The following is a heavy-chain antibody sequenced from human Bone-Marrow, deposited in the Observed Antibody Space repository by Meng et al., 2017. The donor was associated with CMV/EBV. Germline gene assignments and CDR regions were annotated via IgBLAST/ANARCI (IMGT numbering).Heavy chain of an antibody. CDR2: IWYDGSNK. V-gene: IGHV3-33*01. CDR3: ARDFSSTDAFYI. CDR1: GFTFSSYG. J-gene: IGHJ3*02. Sequence: GESLKISCAASGFTFSSYGMHWVRQAPGKGLEWVAVIWYDGSNKYYADSVKGRFTISRDNSKNTLYLQMNSLRAEDTAVYYCARDFSSTDAFYIWGQGTMVTVSS. D-gene: IGHD2-2*01.